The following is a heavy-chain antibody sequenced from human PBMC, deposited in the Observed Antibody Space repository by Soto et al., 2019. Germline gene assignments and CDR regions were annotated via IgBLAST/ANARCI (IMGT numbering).Heavy chain of an antibody. Sequence: PSETLSLTCTVSGGSISSGGYYWSWIRQHPGKGLEWIGYIYYSGSTYYNPSLKSRVTISVDTSKNQFSLKLSSVTAADTAVYYCASSTYYDFWSGYPTPYDYWGQGTLVTVSS. J-gene: IGHJ4*02. CDR3: ASSTYYDFWSGYPTPYDY. CDR1: GGSISSGGYY. D-gene: IGHD3-3*01. V-gene: IGHV4-31*03. CDR2: IYYSGST.